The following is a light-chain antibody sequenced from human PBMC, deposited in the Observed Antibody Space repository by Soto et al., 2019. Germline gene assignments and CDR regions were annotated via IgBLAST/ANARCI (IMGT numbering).Light chain of an antibody. CDR1: QSISNW. CDR2: KAS. CDR3: QQYNNYSGT. V-gene: IGKV1-5*03. J-gene: IGKJ1*01. Sequence: DIQMTQSPSTLSASVGDRVTITCRASQSISNWLAWYQQKPGKAPKVLIYKASSLESGVPSRFSGSGYGTEFTLTISSLQPDDFATYYCQQYNNYSGTFGQGTKVDIK.